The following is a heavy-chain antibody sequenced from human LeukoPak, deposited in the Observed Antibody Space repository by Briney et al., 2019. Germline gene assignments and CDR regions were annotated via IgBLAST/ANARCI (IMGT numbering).Heavy chain of an antibody. CDR2: INHSGST. J-gene: IGHJ4*02. D-gene: IGHD6-13*01. CDR1: GGSFSGYY. Sequence: PSETLSLTCAVYGGSFSGYYWSWIRQPPGKGLEWSGEINHSGSTNYNPSLKSRVTISVDTSKNQFSLKLSSVTAADTAVYYCARSLYSSSSFDYWGQGTLVTVSS. CDR3: ARSLYSSSSFDY. V-gene: IGHV4-34*01.